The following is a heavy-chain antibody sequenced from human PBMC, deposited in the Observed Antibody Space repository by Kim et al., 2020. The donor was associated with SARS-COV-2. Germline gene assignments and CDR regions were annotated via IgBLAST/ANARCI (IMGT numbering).Heavy chain of an antibody. CDR3: ARVSSQILTGYFDY. D-gene: IGHD3-9*01. V-gene: IGHV3-13*01. J-gene: IGHJ4*02. Sequence: GPVNVRFNISKENAKNSLYLQMTSMRAGDTAVYYCARVSSQILTGYFDYWGQGTLVTVSS.